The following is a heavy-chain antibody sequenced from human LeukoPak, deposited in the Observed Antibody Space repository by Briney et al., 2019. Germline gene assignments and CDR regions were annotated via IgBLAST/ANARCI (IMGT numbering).Heavy chain of an antibody. V-gene: IGHV4-34*01. CDR1: GGSFSGYY. J-gene: IGHJ5*02. Sequence: SETLSLTCAVYGGSFSGYYWSWIRQPPGKGLEWIGEINHSGSTNYNPSLKSRVTISVDTSKNQFSLKLSSVTAADTAVYYCARRRRWGSGSYGIWFDPWGQGTLVTVSS. CDR2: INHSGST. CDR3: ARRRRWGSGSYGIWFDP. D-gene: IGHD3-10*01.